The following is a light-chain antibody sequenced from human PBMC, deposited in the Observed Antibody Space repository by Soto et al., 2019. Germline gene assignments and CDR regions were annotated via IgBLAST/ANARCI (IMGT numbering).Light chain of an antibody. J-gene: IGKJ4*01. CDR1: QSISRY. Sequence: DIQMTQSPSSLSASLGDRVTITCRASQSISRYLNWYQQKPGQAPKILIYAASSLQSGVPSRFSGGGSGSAFSLTISSLQPEDFATYYCLQSYSTPRTFGGGTKVEIK. V-gene: IGKV1-39*01. CDR3: LQSYSTPRT. CDR2: AAS.